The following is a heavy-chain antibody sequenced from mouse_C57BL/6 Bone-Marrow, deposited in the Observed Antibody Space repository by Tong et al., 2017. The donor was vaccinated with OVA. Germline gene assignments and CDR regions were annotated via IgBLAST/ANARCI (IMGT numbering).Heavy chain of an antibody. CDR1: GYTFTSYY. CDR3: ASYDYDAY. CDR2: INPSNGGT. D-gene: IGHD2-4*01. V-gene: IGHV1-53*01. Sequence: VQLQESGAELVKPGASVKLSCKASGYTFTSYYMYWVKQRPGQGLEWIGEINPSNGGTNFNEKFKSKATLTVDKSSSTAYMQFNSLTSEDSAVYYCASYDYDAYWGQGTLVTVSA. J-gene: IGHJ3*01.